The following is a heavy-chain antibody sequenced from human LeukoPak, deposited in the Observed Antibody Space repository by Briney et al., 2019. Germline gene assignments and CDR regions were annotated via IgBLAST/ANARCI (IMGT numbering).Heavy chain of an antibody. D-gene: IGHD6-13*01. CDR3: AKGGGAAAGTTWDSSLGY. Sequence: GGSLRLSCAASGFTFSSYAMSWVRQAPGEGLEWVSAISGSGGSTYYADSVKGRFTISRDNSKNTLYLQMNSLRAEDTAVYYCAKGGGAAAGTTWDSSLGYWGQGTLVTVSS. V-gene: IGHV3-23*01. CDR1: GFTFSSYA. J-gene: IGHJ4*02. CDR2: ISGSGGST.